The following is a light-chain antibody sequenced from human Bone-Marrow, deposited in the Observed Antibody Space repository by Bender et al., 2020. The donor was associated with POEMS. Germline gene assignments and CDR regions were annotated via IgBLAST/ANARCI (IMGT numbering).Light chain of an antibody. CDR2: EGS. J-gene: IGLJ3*02. V-gene: IGLV2-14*01. CDR3: SSYTSSSTWV. Sequence: QSALTQPASVSGSPGQSITISCTGTSSDVGAYNYVSWYQQYPGKAPKLMIYEGSHRPSGVSDRFSGSKSGNTASLTISGLQAEDEADYYCSSYTSSSTWVFGGGTKLTVL. CDR1: SSDVGAYNY.